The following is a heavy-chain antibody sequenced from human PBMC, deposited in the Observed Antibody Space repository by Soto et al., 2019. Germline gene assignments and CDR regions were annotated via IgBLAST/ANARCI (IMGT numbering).Heavy chain of an antibody. CDR3: ARDISDCSGGNCYSDNYYYGMDV. V-gene: IGHV3-30*03. CDR2: ISYDGGKE. J-gene: IGHJ6*01. D-gene: IGHD2-15*01. Sequence: LSCAAPGFTFSSFGMHWVRQAPGKGLEWVAFISYDGGKEFYADSVKGRFTISRDNSKNTLYLQMNSLRVEDTAVHYCARDISDCSGGNCYSDNYYYGMDVWGQGTTVTVSS. CDR1: GFTFSSFG.